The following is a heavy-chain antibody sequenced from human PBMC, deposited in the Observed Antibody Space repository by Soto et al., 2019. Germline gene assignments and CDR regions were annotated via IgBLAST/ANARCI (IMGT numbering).Heavy chain of an antibody. CDR3: ARTAAAGKNYYGVDV. CDR1: GYSFTSYW. V-gene: IGHV5-51*01. J-gene: IGHJ6*02. D-gene: IGHD6-13*01. Sequence: GESLKISCKGSGYSFTSYWIGWVRQMPVKGLECMGIIYPGDSDTRYSPSFQGQVTISADKSISTAYLQRSSLKASDTAMYYCARTAAAGKNYYGVDVWGQGTTVTVSS. CDR2: IYPGDSDT.